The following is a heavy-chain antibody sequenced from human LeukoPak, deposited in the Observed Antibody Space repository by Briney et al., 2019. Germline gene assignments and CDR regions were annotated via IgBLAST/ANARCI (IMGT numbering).Heavy chain of an antibody. Sequence: ASMKVSCKASGYIFSGYFLHWVRQAPGQGPEWMGWINPRSGGTNYALKFQGRVSLTRDTSSSTAYMELRKLTSDDTAVYYCARDDGTYNYGLGPYFVRWLDPWGQGTLVIVSS. J-gene: IGHJ5*02. CDR3: ARDDGTYNYGLGPYFVRWLDP. CDR2: INPRSGGT. D-gene: IGHD3-10*01. CDR1: GYIFSGYF. V-gene: IGHV1-2*02.